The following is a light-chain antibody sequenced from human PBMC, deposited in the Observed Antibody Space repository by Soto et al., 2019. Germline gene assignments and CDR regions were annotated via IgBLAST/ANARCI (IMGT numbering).Light chain of an antibody. CDR3: HPYSDHWR. CDR2: AAS. V-gene: IGKV1D-8*03. J-gene: IGKJ1*01. CDR1: QGISSY. Sequence: VIWMTQSPSLLSASPGDRVTISFRMSQGISSYLAWYQQKPGKAPELLIYAASTLQSGVPSRFSGSGYGTEFTLTISSLQPDDVATYYCHPYSDHWRFGEGTKVDI.